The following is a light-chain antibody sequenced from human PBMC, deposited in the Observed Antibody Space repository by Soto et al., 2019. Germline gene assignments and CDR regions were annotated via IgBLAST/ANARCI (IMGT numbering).Light chain of an antibody. CDR2: KAS. J-gene: IGKJ2*01. CDR1: QSISSW. CDR3: QQYNSYPYT. Sequence: DIPMTQSPSALSASVGDRVTITCRASQSISSWLAWYQQKPGKAPKVLISKASSLESGVPSRFSGSGSGTEFTLTISSLQPDDFATYYCQQYNSYPYTFGQGTKLEIK. V-gene: IGKV1-5*03.